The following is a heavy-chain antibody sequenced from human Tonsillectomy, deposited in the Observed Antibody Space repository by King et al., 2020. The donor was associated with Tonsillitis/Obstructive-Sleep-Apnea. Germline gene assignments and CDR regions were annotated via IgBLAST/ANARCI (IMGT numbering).Heavy chain of an antibody. CDR1: GFIFSNYG. J-gene: IGHJ5*02. D-gene: IGHD5-18*01. CDR2: ISYDGSNK. Sequence: VQLVESGGGVVQPGRSLRLSCAASGFIFSNYGMHWVRQAPGKGLEWVAVISYDGSNKYYADSVKGRFTTSRDNSKHTLYLQMNSMRGEDTAVYYCEKVEFYAQTTLVAWGQGTPVTVSS. CDR3: EKVEFYAQTTLVA. V-gene: IGHV3-30*18.